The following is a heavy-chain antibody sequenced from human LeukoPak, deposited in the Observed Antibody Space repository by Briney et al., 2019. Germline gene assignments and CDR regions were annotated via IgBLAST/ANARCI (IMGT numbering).Heavy chain of an antibody. CDR2: ISGGGDST. V-gene: IGHV3-23*01. Sequence: GGSLRLCCAASGFTFRSYAMTWVRQAPGKGLEWVSAISGGGDSTYYADSVKGRFTISRDNPRNTLYLQMNSLRAGDTAVYYCAKSFRSTSLDYWGQGTLVTVSS. J-gene: IGHJ4*02. CDR3: AKSFRSTSLDY. CDR1: GFTFRSYA. D-gene: IGHD2-2*01.